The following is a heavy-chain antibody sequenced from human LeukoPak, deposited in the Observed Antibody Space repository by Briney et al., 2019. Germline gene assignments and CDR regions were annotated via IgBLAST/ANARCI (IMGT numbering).Heavy chain of an antibody. J-gene: IGHJ4*02. V-gene: IGHV3-23*01. Sequence: PGGSLRLSCAASGFTFSSYAMSWVRQAPGKGLEWVSAISGSGGSTYYADSVKGRFTISRDNAKNSLYLQMNSLRAEDTAVYYCARGTHQWILVAYWGQGTLVTVSS. CDR1: GFTFSSYA. CDR3: ARGTHQWILVAY. D-gene: IGHD2-21*01. CDR2: ISGSGGST.